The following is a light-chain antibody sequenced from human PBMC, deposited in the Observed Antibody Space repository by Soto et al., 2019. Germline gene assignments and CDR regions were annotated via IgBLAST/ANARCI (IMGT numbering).Light chain of an antibody. V-gene: IGKV1-13*02. CDR1: QSIHTS. J-gene: IGKJ4*02. CDR3: QQYSTSPLT. Sequence: LTPTPPTLSLSPRERATLSCRASQSIHTSLAWYQQRPGKAPKLLIYAASNLESGVPSRFSGSGSGTEFTLTISSLQPEDFATYYCQQYSTSPLTFGGGTKVDIK. CDR2: AAS.